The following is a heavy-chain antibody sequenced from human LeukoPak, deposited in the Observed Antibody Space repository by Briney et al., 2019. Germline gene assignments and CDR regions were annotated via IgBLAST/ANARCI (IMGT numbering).Heavy chain of an antibody. CDR1: GFTFSSYS. J-gene: IGHJ3*02. Sequence: GGSLRLSCAASGFTFSSYSMNWVRQAPGKGLEWVSSISSSSNYIYYADSLKGRFTISRDNAKNSLYLQMTSLRAEDTAVYYCARGTAAFDIWGQGTMVTVSS. D-gene: IGHD2-8*02. V-gene: IGHV3-21*01. CDR3: ARGTAAFDI. CDR2: ISSSSNYI.